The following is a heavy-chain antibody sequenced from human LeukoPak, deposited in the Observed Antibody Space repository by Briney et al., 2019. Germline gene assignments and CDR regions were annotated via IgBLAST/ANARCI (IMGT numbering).Heavy chain of an antibody. J-gene: IGHJ4*02. CDR1: GYTFTSYG. CDR2: ISAYNGNT. D-gene: IGHD6-19*01. V-gene: IGHV1-18*01. CDR3: ARDLRIAVAGPFDY. Sequence: ASVKVSCKASGYTFTSYGISWVRQAPGQGLEWMGWISAYNGNTNYAQKLQGRVTMTPDASTSTAYMELRSLRSDDTAVYYCARDLRIAVAGPFDYWGQGTLVTVSS.